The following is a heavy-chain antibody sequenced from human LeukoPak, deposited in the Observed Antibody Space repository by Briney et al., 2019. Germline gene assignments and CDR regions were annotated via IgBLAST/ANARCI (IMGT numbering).Heavy chain of an antibody. Sequence: GGSLRLPCAASGFTFSSYDMHWVRQATGKGLEWVSAIGTAGDTYYPGSVKGRFTISRENAKNSLYLQMNSLRAGDTAVYYCARGVWAYGGSYYFDYWGQGTLVTVSS. J-gene: IGHJ4*02. CDR1: GFTFSSYD. CDR3: ARGVWAYGGSYYFDY. CDR2: IGTAGDT. D-gene: IGHD1-26*01. V-gene: IGHV3-13*01.